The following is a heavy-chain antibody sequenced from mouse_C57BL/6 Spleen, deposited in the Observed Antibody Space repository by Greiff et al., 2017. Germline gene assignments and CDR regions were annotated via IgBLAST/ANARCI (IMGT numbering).Heavy chain of an antibody. CDR3: AEGVQATFDY. CDR2: INPNNGGT. Sequence: EVQLQQSGPELVKPGASVKISCKASGYTFTDYYMNWVKQSHGKSLEWIGDINPNNGGTSYNQKFKGKATLTVDKSSSTAYMELRSLTSEDSAVYYCAEGVQATFDYWGQGTTLTVSS. CDR1: GYTFTDYY. J-gene: IGHJ2*01. V-gene: IGHV1-26*01. D-gene: IGHD3-2*02.